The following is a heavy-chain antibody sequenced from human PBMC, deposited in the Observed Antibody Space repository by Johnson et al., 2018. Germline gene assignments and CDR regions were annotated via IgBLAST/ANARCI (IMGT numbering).Heavy chain of an antibody. J-gene: IGHJ3*02. V-gene: IGHV3-74*01. CDR2: INSEGSDT. CDR3: ARGSGGSGSYYAFDI. Sequence: EVQLLETGGGLVQPGGSLRLSCAASGFTFSSYWMHWVRQAPGKGLMLVSRINSEGSDTNYAASVKGRFTISRDTAKTTLNRPMPSLRAGDTAVYYCARGSGGSGSYYAFDIWGQGKMVTVSS. D-gene: IGHD3-10*01. CDR1: GFTFSSYW.